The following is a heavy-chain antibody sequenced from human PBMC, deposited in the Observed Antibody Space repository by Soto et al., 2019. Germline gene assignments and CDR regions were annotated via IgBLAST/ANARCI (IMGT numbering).Heavy chain of an antibody. CDR3: ASGFDSDGLYNGGHP. CDR2: ILHIGST. CDR1: GGSINTTNW. J-gene: IGHJ5*02. Sequence: VQLQESGPGLVKPSGTLSLTCTVSGGSINTTNWWSWVRQSPGKGLEWIGEILHIGSTNYNPSLKSRVTISIDKSKNQFSLRLSSVTAADTAAYYCASGFDSDGLYNGGHPWGQGTLVSVSS. D-gene: IGHD3-22*01. V-gene: IGHV4-4*02.